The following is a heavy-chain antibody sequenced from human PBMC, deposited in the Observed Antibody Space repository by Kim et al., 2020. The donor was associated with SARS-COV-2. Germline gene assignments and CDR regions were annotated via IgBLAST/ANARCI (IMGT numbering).Heavy chain of an antibody. Sequence: YADPMNSRFTISRDNSKNTLYLQMNSLRAADTSVYYCAKSLDSRWYVFHYWGQGTLVTVSS. V-gene: IGHV3-33*06. D-gene: IGHD6-13*01. CDR3: AKSLDSRWYVFHY. J-gene: IGHJ4*02.